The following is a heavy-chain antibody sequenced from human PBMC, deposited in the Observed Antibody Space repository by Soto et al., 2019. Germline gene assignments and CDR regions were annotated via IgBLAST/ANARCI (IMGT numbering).Heavy chain of an antibody. CDR2: INPNSGGT. CDR1: GYTFTGYY. V-gene: IGHV1-2*04. D-gene: IGHD3-10*01. Sequence: QVQLVQSGAEVKKPGASVKVSCKASGYTFTGYYMHWVRQAPGQGLEWMGWINPNSGGTNYAQKLQGWVTMTRDTSISTAYMELSRLSSDDTAVYYCARGGSLWFGELSAYYYGMDVWGQGTTVTVSS. CDR3: ARGGSLWFGELSAYYYGMDV. J-gene: IGHJ6*02.